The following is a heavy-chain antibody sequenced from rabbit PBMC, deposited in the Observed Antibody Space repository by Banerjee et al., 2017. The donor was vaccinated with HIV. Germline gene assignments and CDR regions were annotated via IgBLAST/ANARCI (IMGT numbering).Heavy chain of an antibody. Sequence: QSLEESGGDLVKPGASLTLTCTASGFSFSSNYYMCWVRQAPGKGLEWIACIYTGSSGNIHYASWAKGRFTISKTSSTTVTLQMTSLTAADTASYFCARCGDGGIGWPMDLWGQGTLVTVS. D-gene: IGHD2-1*01. CDR1: GFSFSSNYY. J-gene: IGHJ4*01. V-gene: IGHV1S40*01. CDR3: ARCGDGGIGWPMDL. CDR2: IYTGSSGNI.